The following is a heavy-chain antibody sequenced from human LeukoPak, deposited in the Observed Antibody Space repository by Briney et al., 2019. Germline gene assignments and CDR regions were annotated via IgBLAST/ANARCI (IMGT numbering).Heavy chain of an antibody. D-gene: IGHD6-25*01. Sequence: ASVKVSSKVSGYTLTELSMHWVRQAPGKGLEWMGGFDPEDGETIYAQKFQGRVTMTRDTSITTAYMELTRLRSDDTAVYYCVRALPSAGWGQGTLVSVSS. V-gene: IGHV1-24*01. J-gene: IGHJ4*02. CDR3: VRALPSAG. CDR1: GYTLTELS. CDR2: FDPEDGET.